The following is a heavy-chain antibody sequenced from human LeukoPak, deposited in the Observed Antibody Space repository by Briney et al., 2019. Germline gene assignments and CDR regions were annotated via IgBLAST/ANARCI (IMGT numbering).Heavy chain of an antibody. CDR3: ASQSGTYCSSTSCYRFDP. CDR2: IIPILGIA. D-gene: IGHD2-2*01. CDR1: GGTFSSYA. Sequence: SVKVSCKASGGTFSSYAISWVRQAPGRGLEWMGRIIPILGIANYAQKFQGRVTITADKSTSTAYMELSSLRSEDTAVYYCASQSGTYCSSTSCYRFDPWGQGTLVTVSS. V-gene: IGHV1-69*04. J-gene: IGHJ5*02.